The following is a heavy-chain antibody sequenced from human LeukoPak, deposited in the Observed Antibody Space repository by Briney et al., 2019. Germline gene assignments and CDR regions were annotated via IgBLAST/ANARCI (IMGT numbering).Heavy chain of an antibody. D-gene: IGHD3-10*01. CDR2: IYYSGST. CDR1: GGSIRTYY. J-gene: IGHJ4*02. Sequence: SETLSLTCTVPGGSIRTYYWCWIRQPPGKGLEWIGSIYYSGSTNYHPSLQSRVTISVDTSKNQFSMNLTSVTAADTAVYYFARHESPLPLHGGQGTLVTVSS. CDR3: ARHESPLPLH. V-gene: IGHV4-39*01.